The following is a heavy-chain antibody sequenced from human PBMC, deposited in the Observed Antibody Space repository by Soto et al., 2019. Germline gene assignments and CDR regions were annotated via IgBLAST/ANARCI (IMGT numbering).Heavy chain of an antibody. V-gene: IGHV4-30-2*01. CDR1: CGSISSGGYS. J-gene: IGHJ5*02. CDR2: IYHSGST. D-gene: IGHD4-17*01. CDR3: ARFLYGGNEIWFDP. Sequence: QLQLQESGSGLVKPSQTLSLTCAVSCGSISSGGYSWSWIRQPPGKGLEWIGYIYHSGSTYYNPSLKSRVTISVDRSKNQFSLKLSSVTAADTAVYYCARFLYGGNEIWFDPWGQGTLVTVSS.